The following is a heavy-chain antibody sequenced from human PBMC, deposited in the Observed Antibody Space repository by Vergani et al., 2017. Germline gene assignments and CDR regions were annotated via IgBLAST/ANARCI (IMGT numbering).Heavy chain of an antibody. V-gene: IGHV4-39*01. J-gene: IGHJ4*02. CDR3: ARRAAAGSFLIFDY. CDR2: IYYSGST. CDR1: GGSISSSSYY. Sequence: QLQLQESGPGLVKPSETLSLTCTVSGGSISSSSYYWGWIRQPPGKGLEWIGSIYYSGSTYYNPSLKSRVTISVDTSKNQFSLKLSSVTAADTAVYYCARRAAAGSFLIFDYWGQGTLVTVSS. D-gene: IGHD6-13*01.